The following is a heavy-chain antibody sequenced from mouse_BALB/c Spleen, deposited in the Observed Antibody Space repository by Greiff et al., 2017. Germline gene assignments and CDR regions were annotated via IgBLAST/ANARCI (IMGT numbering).Heavy chain of an antibody. CDR1: GYSFTGYF. CDR2: INPYNGDT. J-gene: IGHJ2*01. CDR3: AREGGLRGMFDY. Sequence: EVKLVESGPELVKPGASVKISCKASGYSFTGYFMNWVMQSHGKSLEWIGRINPYNGDTFYNQKFKGKATLTVDKSSSTAHMELRSLASEDSAVYYCAREGGLRGMFDYWGQGTTLTVSS. D-gene: IGHD2-4*01. V-gene: IGHV1-20*02.